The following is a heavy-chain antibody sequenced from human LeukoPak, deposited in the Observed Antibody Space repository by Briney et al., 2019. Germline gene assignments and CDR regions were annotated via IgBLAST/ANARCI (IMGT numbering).Heavy chain of an antibody. CDR2: IYYTGST. V-gene: IGHV4-39*01. J-gene: IGHJ4*02. D-gene: IGHD1-26*01. CDR1: GASISGGTYY. CDR3: ARRGGSGRVFDY. Sequence: SETLSLTCSVSGASISGGTYYWGWIRQPPGKGLEWISSIYYTGSTYDNPSLKSRVTISVDTSKNQFSLKLSSVTAADTAVYYCARRGGSGRVFDYWGQGTLVTVSS.